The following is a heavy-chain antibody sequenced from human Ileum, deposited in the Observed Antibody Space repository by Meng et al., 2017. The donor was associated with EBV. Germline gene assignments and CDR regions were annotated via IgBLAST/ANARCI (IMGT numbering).Heavy chain of an antibody. D-gene: IGHD2-15*01. CDR1: GGTISSYY. CDR3: ARGGWSLDY. CDR2: IYYSGST. V-gene: IGHV4-59*08. J-gene: IGHJ4*02. Sequence: QVTLQESGPGLVKPSETLPLTCTVSGGTISSYYWSWIRQPPGKGLEWIGYIYYSGSTNYNPSLKSRVTISVDTSKNQFSLNLSSVTAADTAVYYCARGGWSLDYWGQGTLVTVSS.